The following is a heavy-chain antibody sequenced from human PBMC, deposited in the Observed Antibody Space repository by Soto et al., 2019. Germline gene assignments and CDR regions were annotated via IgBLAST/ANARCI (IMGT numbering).Heavy chain of an antibody. Sequence: PSETLSLTCTVSGGSISTYYWSWIRQPPGKGLEWIGYIYYSGSTNYNPSLKSRVTISVDTSKNQFSLKLSSVTAADTAVYYCARVKYYDSSGSLDYWGQGTLVTVSS. D-gene: IGHD3-22*01. V-gene: IGHV4-59*01. J-gene: IGHJ4*02. CDR3: ARVKYYDSSGSLDY. CDR2: IYYSGST. CDR1: GGSISTYY.